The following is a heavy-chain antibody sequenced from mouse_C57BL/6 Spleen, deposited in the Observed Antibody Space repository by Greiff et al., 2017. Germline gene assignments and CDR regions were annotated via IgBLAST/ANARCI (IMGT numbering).Heavy chain of an antibody. J-gene: IGHJ3*01. V-gene: IGHV5-4*01. D-gene: IGHD2-5*01. CDR1: GFTFSSYA. Sequence: EVHLVESGGGLVKPGGSLKLSCAASGFTFSSYAMSWVRQTPEKRLEWVATISDGGSYTYYPDNVKGRFTISRDNAKNNLYLQMSHLKSEDTAMYYCARDEYSNPFAYWGQGTLVTVSA. CDR3: ARDEYSNPFAY. CDR2: ISDGGSYT.